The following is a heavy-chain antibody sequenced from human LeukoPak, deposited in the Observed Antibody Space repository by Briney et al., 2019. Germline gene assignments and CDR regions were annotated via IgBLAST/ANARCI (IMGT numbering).Heavy chain of an antibody. D-gene: IGHD5-18*01. CDR2: IKQDGSEK. Sequence: GGSLRLSCAASGFTFSSYWMSWVRQAPGKGLEWVANIKQDGSEKYYVDSVKGRFSISRDNAKNSLYLQMNSLRAEDTAEYYCARRMNTAMVSFDYWGQGTLVTVSS. CDR3: ARRMNTAMVSFDY. V-gene: IGHV3-7*01. CDR1: GFTFSSYW. J-gene: IGHJ4*02.